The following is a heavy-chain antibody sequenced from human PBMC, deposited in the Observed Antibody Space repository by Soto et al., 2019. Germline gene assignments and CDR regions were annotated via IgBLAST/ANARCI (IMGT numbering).Heavy chain of an antibody. D-gene: IGHD6-19*01. CDR1: GFTFSSYS. V-gene: IGHV3-21*01. J-gene: IGHJ6*02. CDR2: ISSSSSYI. CDR3: ARRQWLGVYGMDV. Sequence: ESGGGLVKPGGSLRLSCAASGFTFSSYSMNWVRQAPGKGLEWVSSISSSSSYIYYADSVKGRFTISRDNAKNSLYLQMNSLRAEDTAVYYCARRQWLGVYGMDVWGQGTTVTVSS.